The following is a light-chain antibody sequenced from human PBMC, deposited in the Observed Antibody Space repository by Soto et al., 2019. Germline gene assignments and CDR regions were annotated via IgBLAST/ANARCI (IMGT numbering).Light chain of an antibody. V-gene: IGKV3-20*01. CDR2: AAS. J-gene: IGKJ2*01. Sequence: EIVLTQSPGTLSLSPGERVTLSCRASQTVTNNNLAWFKQRPGQAPRLLIHAASTRAVGIPDRFSGSGSGTDFTLAISRLEPEDFAVYYCLQYGNSAYTFGQGPKLEMK. CDR1: QTVTNNN. CDR3: LQYGNSAYT.